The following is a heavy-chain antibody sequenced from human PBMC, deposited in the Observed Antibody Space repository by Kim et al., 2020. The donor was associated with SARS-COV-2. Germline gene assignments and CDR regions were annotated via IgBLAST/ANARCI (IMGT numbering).Heavy chain of an antibody. Sequence: GGSLRLSCAASGFTLSMYNMNWVRQAPGKGLEWLSYISSRSDTIYYADSVKGRFTISRDNAKSSVYLHLNRLRDEDTAVYYCARDGRRGYDMDVWGQGTTVTVSS. J-gene: IGHJ6*02. CDR2: ISSRSDTI. CDR3: ARDGRRGYDMDV. V-gene: IGHV3-48*02. D-gene: IGHD3-16*01. CDR1: GFTLSMYN.